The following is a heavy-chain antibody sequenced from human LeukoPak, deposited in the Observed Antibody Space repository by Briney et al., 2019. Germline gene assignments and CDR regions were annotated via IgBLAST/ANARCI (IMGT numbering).Heavy chain of an antibody. Sequence: GGSLRLSCEGSAFIFSGHWMNWVRQTPGKGLEWVASIKEDGSERQYVDSVKGRFSISRDNTKGSLFLQLNSLRAEDTAVYYCARADSSSSRLDCWGQGTLVTVSS. V-gene: IGHV3-7*03. D-gene: IGHD6-6*01. CDR1: AFIFSGHW. CDR2: IKEDGSER. CDR3: ARADSSSSRLDC. J-gene: IGHJ4*02.